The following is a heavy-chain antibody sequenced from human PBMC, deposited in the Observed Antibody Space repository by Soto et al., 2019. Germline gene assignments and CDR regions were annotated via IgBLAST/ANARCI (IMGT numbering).Heavy chain of an antibody. Sequence: PSETLSLTCSFSGGSIRTYYWNWIRQPPGGGLEWIAYIHYSGVTNYSPSLRGRVSISIDRSNNEFSLKVSSVTAADTAVYYCARDRAEGSSSTPAGGMDVWGPGTTVTVSS. D-gene: IGHD6-6*01. CDR1: GGSIRTYY. V-gene: IGHV4-59*01. J-gene: IGHJ6*02. CDR3: ARDRAEGSSSTPAGGMDV. CDR2: IHYSGVT.